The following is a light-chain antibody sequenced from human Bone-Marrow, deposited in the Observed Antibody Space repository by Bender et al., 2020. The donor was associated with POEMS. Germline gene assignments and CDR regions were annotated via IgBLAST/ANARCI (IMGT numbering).Light chain of an antibody. Sequence: QSVLTQPPSVSGTPGQRVTISCSGSGSNIGGYPVNWYQQLPGTAPRLLIYTNNERPSGVPDRFSGSKSGNTASLTISGLQPEDEADYYCCSYSHISAVIFGGGTKLTVL. CDR1: GSNIGGYP. CDR3: CSYSHISAVI. CDR2: TNN. J-gene: IGLJ2*01. V-gene: IGLV1-44*01.